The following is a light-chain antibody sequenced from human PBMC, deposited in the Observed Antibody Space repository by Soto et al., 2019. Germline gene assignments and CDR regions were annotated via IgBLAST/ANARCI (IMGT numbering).Light chain of an antibody. Sequence: EIVLTQSPGTLSLSPGERATLSCTASQSISNNYLAWYQQRPGQAPRLLIYGVSSRATGSADRFSGSGSGTDFTLTISRLEPEDVAMYYCQQSTACGQGTRVEI. CDR2: GVS. CDR1: QSISNNY. V-gene: IGKV3-20*01. CDR3: QQSTA. J-gene: IGKJ1*01.